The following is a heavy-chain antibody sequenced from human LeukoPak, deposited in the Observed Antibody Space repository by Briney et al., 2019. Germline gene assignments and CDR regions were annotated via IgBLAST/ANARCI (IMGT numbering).Heavy chain of an antibody. CDR2: ISSSGSTI. CDR3: AELGIAMIGGV. J-gene: IGHJ6*04. Sequence: GGSLRLSCAASGFTFSSYEMNWVRQDPGKGLEWVSYISSSGSTIYYADSVKGRFTISRDNAKNSLYLQMNSLRAEDTAVYYCAELGIAMIGGVWGKGTTVTISS. CDR1: GFTFSSYE. V-gene: IGHV3-48*03. D-gene: IGHD3-10*02.